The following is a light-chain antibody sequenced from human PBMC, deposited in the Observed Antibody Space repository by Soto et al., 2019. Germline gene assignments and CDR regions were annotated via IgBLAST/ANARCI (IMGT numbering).Light chain of an antibody. J-gene: IGKJ1*01. CDR3: HQYNSFSQT. Sequence: DIQMTQSPSTLSASVGDRVTITCRASQTISGWLAWYQQKPGKAPKLLIYKASTVQSGVPARFSGGGSGTEFTLNISSLQPDDFATYYCHQYNSFSQTFGQGTKGEIK. CDR2: KAS. V-gene: IGKV1-5*03. CDR1: QTISGW.